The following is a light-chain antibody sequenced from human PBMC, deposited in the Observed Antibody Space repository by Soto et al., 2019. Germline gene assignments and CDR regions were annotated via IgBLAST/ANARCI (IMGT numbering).Light chain of an antibody. CDR3: MQALQTPLT. CDR2: LGS. J-gene: IGKJ4*01. Sequence: DIVMTQSPLSLPVTPGEPASISCRSSQSLLHSNGYNYSDWYLQKPGQSPQLLIYLGSNRASGVPDRVSGRGSGTDFTLKISRVEAEDVGVYYCMQALQTPLTFGGGTKVEIK. V-gene: IGKV2-28*01. CDR1: QSLLHSNGYNY.